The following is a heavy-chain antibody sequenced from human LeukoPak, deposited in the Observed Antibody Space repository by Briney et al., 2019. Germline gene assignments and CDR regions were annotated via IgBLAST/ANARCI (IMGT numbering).Heavy chain of an antibody. J-gene: IGHJ4*02. V-gene: IGHV1-3*01. Sequence: KFQGRVTITRDTSASTAYMELSSLRSEETAVYYCARERYSSGWYYFDYWGQGTLVTVSS. CDR3: ARERYSSGWYYFDY. D-gene: IGHD6-19*01.